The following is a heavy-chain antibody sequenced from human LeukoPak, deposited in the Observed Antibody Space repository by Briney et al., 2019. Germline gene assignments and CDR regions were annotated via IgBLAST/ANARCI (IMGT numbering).Heavy chain of an antibody. J-gene: IGHJ4*02. CDR1: GFTVSSNH. D-gene: IGHD6-13*01. Sequence: GRSLRLSCAASGFTVSSNHMSWVRQAPGKGLEWVSVIYSGGSTYYADSVKGRFTISRDNSKNTLYLQMNSLRAEDTAVYYCASHSSSWYGFDHWGQGTLVTVSS. CDR3: ASHSSSWYGFDH. V-gene: IGHV3-53*01. CDR2: IYSGGST.